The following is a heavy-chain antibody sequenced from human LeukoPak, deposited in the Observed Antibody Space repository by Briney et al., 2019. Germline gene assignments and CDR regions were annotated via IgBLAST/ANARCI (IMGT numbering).Heavy chain of an antibody. V-gene: IGHV3-9*03. D-gene: IGHD3-22*01. Sequence: GGSLRLSCAASGFTFSNAWMSWVRQAPGKGLEWVSGITWNSDRKGYADSVKGRFTISRDNAKKSLYLQMSSLRAEDMALYYCAKAGGSGYYNDAFDIWGQGTMVTVSS. J-gene: IGHJ3*02. CDR3: AKAGGSGYYNDAFDI. CDR2: ITWNSDRK. CDR1: GFTFSNAW.